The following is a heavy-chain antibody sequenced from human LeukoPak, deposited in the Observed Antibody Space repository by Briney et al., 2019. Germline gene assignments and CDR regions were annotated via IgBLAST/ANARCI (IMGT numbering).Heavy chain of an antibody. V-gene: IGHV4-30-4*01. D-gene: IGHD4-11*01. CDR2: IYYSGST. CDR3: ARSNYNWFDP. CDR1: GGSISSGDYY. Sequence: PSEALSLTCTVSGGSISSGDYYWSWIHQPPGKGLERIGYIYYSGSTYYNPSLKSRVTISVDTSKNQFSLKLSSVTAADTAVYYCARSNYNWFDPWGQGTLVTVSS. J-gene: IGHJ5*02.